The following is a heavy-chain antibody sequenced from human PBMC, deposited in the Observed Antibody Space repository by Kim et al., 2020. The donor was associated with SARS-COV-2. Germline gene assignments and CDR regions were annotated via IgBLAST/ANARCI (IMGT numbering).Heavy chain of an antibody. CDR2: ISGSGGST. Sequence: GGSLRLSCAASGFTFSSYAMSWVRQAPGKGLEWVSAISGSGGSTYYADSVKGRFTISRDNSKNTLYLQMNSLRAEDTAVYYCAKVGTMVRGVIIYYFDYWGQGTLVTVSS. CDR1: GFTFSSYA. D-gene: IGHD3-10*01. CDR3: AKVGTMVRGVIIYYFDY. V-gene: IGHV3-23*01. J-gene: IGHJ4*02.